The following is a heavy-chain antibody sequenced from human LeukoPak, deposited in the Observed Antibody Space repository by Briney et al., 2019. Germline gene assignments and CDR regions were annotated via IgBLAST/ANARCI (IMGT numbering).Heavy chain of an antibody. CDR2: ISAYNGNT. J-gene: IGHJ5*02. CDR1: GYTFTSYG. Sequence: ASVKVSCKASGYTFTSYGISWVRQAPGQGLEWMGWISAYNGNTNYAQKLQGRVTMTTDTSTSTAYMELRSLRSDDTAVYYCARTLFTIFGVVNWFDPWGQGTLVTVSS. V-gene: IGHV1-18*01. D-gene: IGHD3-3*01. CDR3: ARTLFTIFGVVNWFDP.